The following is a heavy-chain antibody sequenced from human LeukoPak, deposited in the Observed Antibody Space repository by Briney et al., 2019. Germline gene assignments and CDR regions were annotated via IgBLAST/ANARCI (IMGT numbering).Heavy chain of an antibody. D-gene: IGHD3-3*01. CDR3: ARGEPYYDFWSGYPFDY. J-gene: IGHJ4*02. CDR2: IYYSGST. V-gene: IGHV4-59*01. CDR1: GGSISSYY. Sequence: SETLSLTCTVSGGSISSYYWSWIRQPPGRGLEWIGDIYYSGSTKYNPSLKSRVTMSVDTSKNQFSLKLSCVTAADTAVYYCARGEPYYDFWSGYPFDYWGQGTLVTVSS.